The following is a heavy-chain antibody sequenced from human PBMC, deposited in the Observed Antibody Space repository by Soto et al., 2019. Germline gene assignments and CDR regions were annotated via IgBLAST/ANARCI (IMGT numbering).Heavy chain of an antibody. J-gene: IGHJ6*02. CDR3: ARSPYYDFWGGYFYYYYGMDV. CDR2: IIPILGIA. CDR1: GGTFSSYT. Sequence: ASVKVSCKASGGTFSSYTISWVRQAPGQGLEWMGRIIPILGIANYAQKFQGRVTITRDTSASTAYMELSSLRSEDTAVYYCARSPYYDFWGGYFYYYYGMDVWGQGTTVTVSS. V-gene: IGHV1-69*02. D-gene: IGHD3-3*01.